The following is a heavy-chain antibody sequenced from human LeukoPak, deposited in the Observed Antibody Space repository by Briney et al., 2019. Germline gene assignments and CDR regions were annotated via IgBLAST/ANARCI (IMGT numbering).Heavy chain of an antibody. V-gene: IGHV1-2*04. D-gene: IGHD3-22*01. Sequence: ASVKVSCKASGYTFTGYYMHWVRQAPEQGLEWMGWINPNSGGTNYAQKFQGWVTMTRDTSISTAYMELSRLRSDDTAVYYCARSIADYYDSSGHDYWGQGTLVTVSS. CDR2: INPNSGGT. CDR3: ARSIADYYDSSGHDY. J-gene: IGHJ4*02. CDR1: GYTFTGYY.